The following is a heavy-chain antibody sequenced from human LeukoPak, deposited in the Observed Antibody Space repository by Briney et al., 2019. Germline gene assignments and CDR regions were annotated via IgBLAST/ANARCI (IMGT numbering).Heavy chain of an antibody. J-gene: IGHJ6*02. CDR3: ARDRLSHSGGDCSLDV. CDR1: GFNFTIYG. CDR2: SSYDGTHT. D-gene: IGHD2-21*02. Sequence: PGTSLRLSCAASGFNFTIYGFHWVRQAPGKGLEWMAVSSYDGTHTSYADSVRGRFTVSRDNSRTSLYLQMNSLRVEDTAVYFCARDRLSHSGGDCSLDVWGQGTTVFVS. V-gene: IGHV3-33*08.